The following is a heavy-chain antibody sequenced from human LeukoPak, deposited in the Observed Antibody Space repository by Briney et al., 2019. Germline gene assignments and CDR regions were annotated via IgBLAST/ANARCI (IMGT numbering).Heavy chain of an antibody. CDR1: GFTFSNYG. V-gene: IGHV3-30*18. D-gene: IGHD3-10*01. Sequence: GRSLRLSCAASGFTFSNYGMHWVRQAPGKGLEWVAAISYDGSNKYYADSVKGRFTISRDNSKNTLYLQMNSLRAEDTAVYYCAKVKLLWFGESSYFDYWGQGTLVTVSS. CDR2: ISYDGSNK. J-gene: IGHJ4*02. CDR3: AKVKLLWFGESSYFDY.